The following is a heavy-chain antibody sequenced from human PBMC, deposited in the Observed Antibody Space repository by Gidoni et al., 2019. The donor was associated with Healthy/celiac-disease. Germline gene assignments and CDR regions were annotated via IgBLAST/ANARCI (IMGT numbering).Heavy chain of an antibody. CDR3: AKDESTYYDYVWGKTTTDAFDI. D-gene: IGHD3-16*01. CDR1: GFPFSSYA. CDR2: ISGSGGST. V-gene: IGHV3-23*01. J-gene: IGHJ3*02. Sequence: EVQLLESGGGLVQPGGSLRLSCAASGFPFSSYAMSWVRQAPGKGLEWVSAISGSGGSTYYADSVKGRFTISRDNSKNTLYLQMNSLRAEDTAVYYCAKDESTYYDYVWGKTTTDAFDIWGQGTMVTVSS.